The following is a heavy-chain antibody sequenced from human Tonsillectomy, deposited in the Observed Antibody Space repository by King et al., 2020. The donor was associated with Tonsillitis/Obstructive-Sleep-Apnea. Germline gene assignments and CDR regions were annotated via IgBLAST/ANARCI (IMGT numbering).Heavy chain of an antibody. J-gene: IGHJ6*03. Sequence: LQLQESGPGLVKPSETLSLTCTVAGGSISSSSYYWGWIRQPPGKGLGWIGSLCYSWSTYYNPSLKSRVTVSVDTSKNQFSLKLSSVTAADTAVYYCACAYCSSTSCSRSDYYYYSMDVWGQGTTVTVSS. V-gene: IGHV4-39*01. D-gene: IGHD2-2*01. CDR3: ACAYCSSTSCSRSDYYYYSMDV. CDR1: GGSISSSSYY. CDR2: LCYSWST.